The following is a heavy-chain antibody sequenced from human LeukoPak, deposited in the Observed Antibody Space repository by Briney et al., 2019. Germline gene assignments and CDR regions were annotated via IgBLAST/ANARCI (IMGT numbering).Heavy chain of an antibody. CDR3: ARAPPDFWSGSAIHYYYYMDV. CDR2: INHSGST. D-gene: IGHD3-3*01. Sequence: SETLSLTCAVYGGSFSGYYWSWIRQPPGKGLEWIGEINHSGSTNYNPSLKSRDTISVDTSKNQFSLKLSSVTAADTAVYYCARAPPDFWSGSAIHYYYYMDVWGKGTTVTVSS. V-gene: IGHV4-34*01. J-gene: IGHJ6*03. CDR1: GGSFSGYY.